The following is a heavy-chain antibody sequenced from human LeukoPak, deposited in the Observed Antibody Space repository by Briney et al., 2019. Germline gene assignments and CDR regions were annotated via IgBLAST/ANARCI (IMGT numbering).Heavy chain of an antibody. CDR1: GGTFSSYA. Sequence: ASVKVSCKASGGTFSSYAISWVRQAPGQGLEWMGGIIPIFGTANYAQKFQGRVTITTDESTSTAYMELSSLRSEDTAVYYCARTRTTTGWFDPWGQGTLVTVSS. V-gene: IGHV1-69*05. J-gene: IGHJ5*02. CDR3: ARTRTTTGWFDP. CDR2: IIPIFGTA. D-gene: IGHD4-17*01.